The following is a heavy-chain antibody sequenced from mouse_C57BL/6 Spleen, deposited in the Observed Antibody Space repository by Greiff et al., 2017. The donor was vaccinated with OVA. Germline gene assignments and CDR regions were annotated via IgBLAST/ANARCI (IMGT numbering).Heavy chain of an antibody. D-gene: IGHD2-4*01. CDR1: GYTFTSYW. CDR2: IDPNSGGT. V-gene: IGHV1-72*01. J-gene: IGHJ3*01. CDR3: ARAYDDDRVFAY. Sequence: QVQLQQPGAELVKPGASVKLSCKASGYTFTSYWMHWVTQRPGRGLAWIGRIDPNSGGTKSNEKFKSKAKLTVDKPSSPAYMQLSSLTSEDSAVDICARAYDDDRVFAYWGQGTLGTVSA.